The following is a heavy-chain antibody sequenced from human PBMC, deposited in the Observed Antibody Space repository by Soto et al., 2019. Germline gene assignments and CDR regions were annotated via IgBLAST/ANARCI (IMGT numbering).Heavy chain of an antibody. CDR1: GGSISSGGYS. D-gene: IGHD6-13*01. J-gene: IGHJ3*02. Sequence: QVQLQESGPGLVKPSQTLSLTCTVSGGSISSGGYSWSWIRQHPGKGLEWIGYIYYSGSTYYNPSLKSLVTISVDTSKNQFSRKLSSVTAADTAVYYCARDPGRAAAANDAFDNWGQGTMVTVSS. V-gene: IGHV4-31*01. CDR3: ARDPGRAAAANDAFDN. CDR2: IYYSGST.